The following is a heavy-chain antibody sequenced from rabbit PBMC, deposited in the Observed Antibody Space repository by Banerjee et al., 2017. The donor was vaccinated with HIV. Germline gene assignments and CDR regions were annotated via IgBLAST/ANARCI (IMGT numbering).Heavy chain of an antibody. CDR1: GFSFSNKYV. D-gene: IGHD1-1*01. CDR3: ARDLSGVIGWNFNL. CDR2: IGAAST. V-gene: IGHV1S45*01. J-gene: IGHJ4*01. Sequence: QEQREESGGDLVKPEGSLTLTCTASGFSFSNKYVMCWVRQAPGKGLEWIACIGAASTYYSTWSKGRFTISTTSSTTVTLQMPRLTAADTATYFCARDLSGVIGWNFNLWGQGTLVTVS.